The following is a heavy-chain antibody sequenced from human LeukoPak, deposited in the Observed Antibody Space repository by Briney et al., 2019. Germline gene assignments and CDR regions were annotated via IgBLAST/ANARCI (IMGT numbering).Heavy chain of an antibody. J-gene: IGHJ4*02. Sequence: GGSLRLSCAASGFSFSAYWMTWVRQAPGTGLEWVANINPAGSETYYVDPVKGRFSISRNNAKNLVYLQMNSLRAEDTAVYHCARFGYVAAVDVWGQGTPVTVSS. CDR3: ARFGYVAAVDV. D-gene: IGHD2-15*01. CDR1: GFSFSAYW. CDR2: INPAGSET. V-gene: IGHV3-7*01.